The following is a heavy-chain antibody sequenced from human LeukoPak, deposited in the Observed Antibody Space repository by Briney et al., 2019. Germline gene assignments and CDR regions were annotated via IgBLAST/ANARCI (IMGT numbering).Heavy chain of an antibody. CDR3: ASTMVRGVRVFDY. V-gene: IGHV4-59*01. CDR1: GGSISSYY. CDR2: IYYSGST. Sequence: SETESLTCTVSGGSISSYYWSWIRQPPGKGLEWIGYIYYSGSTNYNPSLKSRVTISVDTSKNQFSLKLSSVTAADTAVYYCASTMVRGVRVFDYWGQGTLVTVSS. J-gene: IGHJ4*02. D-gene: IGHD3-10*01.